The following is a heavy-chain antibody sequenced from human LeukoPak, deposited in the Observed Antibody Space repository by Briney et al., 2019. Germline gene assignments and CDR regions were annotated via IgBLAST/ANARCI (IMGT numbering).Heavy chain of an antibody. D-gene: IGHD3-3*01. Sequence: SETLSLTCAVYGGSFSGYYWSWIRQPPGKGLEWIGEINHSGSTNYNPSLKSRVTISVDTSKNQFSLKLSSVTAADTAVCYCARGSRYDFWSGYNWFDPWGQGTLVTVSS. CDR2: INHSGST. CDR1: GGSFSGYY. CDR3: ARGSRYDFWSGYNWFDP. J-gene: IGHJ5*02. V-gene: IGHV4-34*01.